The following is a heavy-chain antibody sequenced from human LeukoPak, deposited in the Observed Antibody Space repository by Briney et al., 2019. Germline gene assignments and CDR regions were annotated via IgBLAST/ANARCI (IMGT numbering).Heavy chain of an antibody. CDR3: ARDQVVTTVTTTFDY. CDR1: GFTFSSYS. J-gene: IGHJ4*02. V-gene: IGHV3-48*01. CDR2: ISSSSSTI. D-gene: IGHD4-11*01. Sequence: GGSLRLSCAASGFTFSSYSMNWVRQAPGKGLEWVSYISSSSSTIYYADSVKGRFTISRDNAKNSLYLQMNGLRAEDTAVYYCARDQVVTTVTTTFDYWGQGTLVTVSS.